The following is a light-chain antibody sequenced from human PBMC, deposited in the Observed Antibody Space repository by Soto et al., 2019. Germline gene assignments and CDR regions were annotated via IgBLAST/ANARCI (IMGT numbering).Light chain of an antibody. CDR1: QNINSH. Sequence: DIQMTQSPSSLSASIGDRVTITCRASQNINSHLNWYQQKPGKAPKVVIYAASRLQSGVPSRFSSSGSGTEFTLTISSLEPEDFATYYCQQSHITTLFTFGKGTKLEIK. V-gene: IGKV1-39*01. J-gene: IGKJ2*01. CDR2: AAS. CDR3: QQSHITTLFT.